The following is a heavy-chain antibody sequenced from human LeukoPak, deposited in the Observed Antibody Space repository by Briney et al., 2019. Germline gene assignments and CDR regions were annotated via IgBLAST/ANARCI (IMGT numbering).Heavy chain of an antibody. CDR2: IYYSGST. J-gene: IGHJ3*02. D-gene: IGHD2/OR15-2a*01. V-gene: IGHV4-59*01. CDR3: ASASLNIYAFDI. Sequence: SETLSLTCTVSLGSISSYYWSWIRQPPGKGLEWIRYIYYSGSTKYKPSLKSRATISVHTSKNQFSLKLSSVTSADTAVYYCASASLNIYAFDIWGQGTMVTVSS. CDR1: LGSISSYY.